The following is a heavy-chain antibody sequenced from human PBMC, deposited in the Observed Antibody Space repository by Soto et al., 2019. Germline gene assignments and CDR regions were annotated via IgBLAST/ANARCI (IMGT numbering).Heavy chain of an antibody. J-gene: IGHJ5*02. CDR1: GGSISSGCYS. CDR2: IYHSGST. D-gene: IGHD6-6*01. CDR3: ARTSIAASAWFDP. Sequence: QLQLQESGSGLVKPSQTLSLTCAVSGGSISSGCYSWSWIRQPPGKGLEWIGYIYHSGSTYYNPSLKSRVTISVDRSKNQFSLKLSSVTAADTAVYYWARTSIAASAWFDPWGQGTLVTVSS. V-gene: IGHV4-30-2*01.